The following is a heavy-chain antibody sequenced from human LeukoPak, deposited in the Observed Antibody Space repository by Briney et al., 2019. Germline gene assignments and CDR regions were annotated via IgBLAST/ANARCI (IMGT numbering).Heavy chain of an antibody. CDR1: GFIFRSYS. V-gene: IGHV3-21*05. J-gene: IGHJ4*02. CDR3: VRGGQGRDDYFDY. Sequence: GGSLRLSCAASGFIFRSYSLNWGRQSPGQGLEWISYIGTGGDDIYYADSVRGRFTISRDNAKNSVDLRMNSLRVEDTAVSYCVRGGQGRDDYFDYWGQGTLVTVSS. CDR2: IGTGGDDI. D-gene: IGHD3-10*01.